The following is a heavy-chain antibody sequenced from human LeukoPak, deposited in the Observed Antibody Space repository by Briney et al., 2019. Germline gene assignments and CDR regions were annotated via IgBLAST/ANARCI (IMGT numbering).Heavy chain of an antibody. CDR3: ARFVPMVVSEGYFDY. D-gene: IGHD3-22*01. J-gene: IGHJ4*02. CDR1: GGSISSYY. CDR2: IYYSGST. Sequence: SETLSLTCTVSGGSISSYYWSWIRQPPGKDLEWVGYIYYSGSTNYNPSLKRRVTISVDTSKNQFSLKLSSVTAADTAVYYCARFVPMVVSEGYFDYWGQGTLVTVSS. V-gene: IGHV4-59*01.